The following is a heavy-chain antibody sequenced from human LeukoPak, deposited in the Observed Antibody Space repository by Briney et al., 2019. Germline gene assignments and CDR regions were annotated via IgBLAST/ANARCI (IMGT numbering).Heavy chain of an antibody. CDR1: GGSISSYY. CDR3: ARDQGSGGPPVFDY. Sequence: PSETLSLTCTVSGGSISSYYWSWIRQPPGKGLEWIGYIYYSGSTNYNPSLKSRVTISVDTSKNQFSLKLSSVTAADTAVYYCARDQGSGGPPVFDYWGQGTLVTVSS. J-gene: IGHJ4*02. CDR2: IYYSGST. V-gene: IGHV4-59*01. D-gene: IGHD6-19*01.